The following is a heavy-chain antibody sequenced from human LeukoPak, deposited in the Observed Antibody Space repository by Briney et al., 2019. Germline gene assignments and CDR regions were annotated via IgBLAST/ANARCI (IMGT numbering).Heavy chain of an antibody. CDR3: ARDGYYSYGMDV. J-gene: IGHJ6*02. V-gene: IGHV3-74*01. CDR1: GFSFSSYW. CDR2: IYSDGRST. Sequence: PGGSLRLSCAASGFSFSSYWMHWVRQAPGKGLVWVSRIYSDGRSTDYADSVKGRFTISRDNAKKTLYLQMDSLRVDDTAVYYCARDGYYSYGMDVWGRGTTVTVSS.